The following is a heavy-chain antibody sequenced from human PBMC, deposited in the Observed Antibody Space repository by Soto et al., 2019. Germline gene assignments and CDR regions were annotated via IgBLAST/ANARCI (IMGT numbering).Heavy chain of an antibody. Sequence: PSETLSLTCTVSGGSISSYYWSWIRQPPGKGLEWIGYIYYSGSTNYNPSLKSRVTISVDTSKNQFSLELSSVTAADTAAYYCARDSGYYFCSASYNHLDFVTWGQGPMV. CDR3: ARDSGYYFCSASYNHLDFVT. CDR1: GGSISSYY. D-gene: IGHD3-3*01. J-gene: IGHJ3*01. CDR2: IYYSGST. V-gene: IGHV4-59*01.